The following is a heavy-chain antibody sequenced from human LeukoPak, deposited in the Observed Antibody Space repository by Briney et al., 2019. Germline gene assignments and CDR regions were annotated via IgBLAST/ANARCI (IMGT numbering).Heavy chain of an antibody. J-gene: IGHJ3*01. CDR1: GFTFSSHG. CDR2: VSDHGIVT. Sequence: PGGSLRLSCTGTGFTFSSHGMHWVRQRPGKGLEWLAVVSDHGIVTYYADSVKGRFTIARDNSKNSMYLQMNGLRPDDTAVYYCAKEGMVPAKYAFDVWGQGTMVTVSS. CDR3: AKEGMVPAKYAFDV. D-gene: IGHD6-13*01. V-gene: IGHV3-30*18.